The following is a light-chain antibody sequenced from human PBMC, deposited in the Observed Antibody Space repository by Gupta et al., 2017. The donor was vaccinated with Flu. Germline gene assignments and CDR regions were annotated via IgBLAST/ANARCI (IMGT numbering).Light chain of an antibody. V-gene: IGKV3-15*01. CDR3: HQDYYWPYT. J-gene: IGKJ2*01. CDR1: QSVGSS. Sequence: PATLSVSPGERATLSCSASQSVGSSLAWHQQRPGQGPRLLIYGASTSATAIPARISGCGSGSEFTLTIISLQSEAFAVYSCHQDYYWPYTFGQGTKLDIK. CDR2: GAS.